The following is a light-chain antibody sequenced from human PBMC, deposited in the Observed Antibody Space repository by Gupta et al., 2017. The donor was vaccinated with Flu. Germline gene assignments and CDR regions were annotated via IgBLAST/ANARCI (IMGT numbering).Light chain of an antibody. CDR1: SSDVGGYNY. V-gene: IGLV2-14*01. CDR2: EVS. J-gene: IGLJ2*01. CDR3: SSYTSSSTPVV. Sequence: QSALPQPASVSGSPGQSITISCPGTSSDVGGYNYVSWYQQHPGKAPKLMIYEVSNRPSGVSNRFSGSKSGNTASLTISGLQAEDEADYYCSSYTSSSTPVVFGGGTKLTVL.